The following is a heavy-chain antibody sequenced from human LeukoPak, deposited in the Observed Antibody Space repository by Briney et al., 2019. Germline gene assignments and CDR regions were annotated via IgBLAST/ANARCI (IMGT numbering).Heavy chain of an antibody. CDR1: GYTFTGYH. CDR2: INPNSGDT. J-gene: IGHJ4*02. CDR3: ARDYCSSTSCLFDY. D-gene: IGHD2-2*01. V-gene: IGHV1-2*06. Sequence: GASVNVSCKASGYTFTGYHMHWVRQAPGQGLEWMGRINPNSGDTNYAQKFQDRVTMTRDTSISTAYMELSRLRSDDTAVYYCARDYCSSTSCLFDYWGQGTLVTVSS.